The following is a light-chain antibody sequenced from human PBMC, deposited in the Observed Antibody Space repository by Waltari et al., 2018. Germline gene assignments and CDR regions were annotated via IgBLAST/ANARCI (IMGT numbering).Light chain of an antibody. Sequence: QSALSQPASVSASFGQSITISCTGTSSDVAYSDSVSWYQHHPGKAPNFIIYDVSKRPSGVPNRFSGSKYGKRASLTISGLQPDDEAVYYCCAFAVGDTYVFGSGTNVTV. CDR2: DVS. CDR3: CAFAVGDTYV. CDR1: SSDVAYSDS. J-gene: IGLJ1*01. V-gene: IGLV2-23*02.